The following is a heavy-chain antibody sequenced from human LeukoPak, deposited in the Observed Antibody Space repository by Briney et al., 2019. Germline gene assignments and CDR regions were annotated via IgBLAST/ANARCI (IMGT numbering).Heavy chain of an antibody. J-gene: IGHJ6*02. CDR2: MNPNGGNT. V-gene: IGHV1-8*01. CDR3: ARGFHYYYGMDV. CDR1: GYTFTSYD. Sequence: ASVKVSCKASGYTFTSYDINWVRQATGQGLEWMGWMNPNGGNTGYAQKFQGRVTMTRNTSISTAYMELSSLRSEDTAVYYCARGFHYYYGMDVWGQGTTVTVSS.